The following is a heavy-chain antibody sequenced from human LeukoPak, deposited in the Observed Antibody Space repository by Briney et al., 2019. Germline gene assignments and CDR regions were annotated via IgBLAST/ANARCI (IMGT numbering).Heavy chain of an antibody. V-gene: IGHV3-7*01. CDR3: ARDFGSL. D-gene: IGHD3-16*02. J-gene: IGHJ4*02. Sequence: GGSLRLSCAASGFTLTTYWMSWVRQAPGKGLEWVANIKKDGSEKYYVDSVKGRFTMSSDNAKNSLYLQMNSLRAEDTAVYYCARDFGSLWGQGTLVTVSS. CDR2: IKKDGSEK. CDR1: GFTLTTYW.